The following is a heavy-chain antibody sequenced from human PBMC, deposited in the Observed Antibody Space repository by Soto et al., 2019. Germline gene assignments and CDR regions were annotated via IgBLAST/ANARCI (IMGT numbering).Heavy chain of an antibody. Sequence: EVQLVESGGGLVQPGRSLRLSCAASGFTFDDYAMHWVRQAPGKGLEWVSGISWNSGSIGYADSVKGRFTISRDNAKNSLYLQMNSLRAEDTALYYCAKGDGRSGWYSLFDYWGQGTLVTVSS. CDR2: ISWNSGSI. V-gene: IGHV3-9*01. J-gene: IGHJ4*02. CDR1: GFTFDDYA. CDR3: AKGDGRSGWYSLFDY. D-gene: IGHD6-19*01.